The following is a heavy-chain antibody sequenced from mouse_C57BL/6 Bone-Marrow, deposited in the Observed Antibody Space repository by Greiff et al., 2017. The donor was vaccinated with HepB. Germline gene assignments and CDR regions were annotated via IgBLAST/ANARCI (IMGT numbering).Heavy chain of an antibody. J-gene: IGHJ2*01. CDR2: ISSGGSYT. V-gene: IGHV5-6*01. Sequence: EVQRVESGGGLVKPGGSLKLSCAASGFTFSSYAMSWVRQTPDKRLEWVATISSGGSYTYYPDSVKGRFTISRDNAKNTLYLQMSSLKSEDTAMYYCASTTVVATWDFDYWGQGTTLTVSS. CDR3: ASTTVVATWDFDY. CDR1: GFTFSSYA. D-gene: IGHD1-1*01.